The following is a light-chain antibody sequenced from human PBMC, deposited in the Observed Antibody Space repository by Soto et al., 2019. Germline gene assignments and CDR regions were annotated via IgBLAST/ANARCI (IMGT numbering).Light chain of an antibody. J-gene: IGKJ1*01. CDR1: QDIRNY. CDR3: QQLDSYPRT. V-gene: IGKV1-9*01. CDR2: AAS. Sequence: DIQLTQSPSFLSTSVGDRVTITCRASQDIRNYLAWYQQKPGKAPKVLIYAASTLLSGVPSRFSGSGSGTECSLTISSLQPEDFATYDCQQLDSYPRTFGQGTKVEI.